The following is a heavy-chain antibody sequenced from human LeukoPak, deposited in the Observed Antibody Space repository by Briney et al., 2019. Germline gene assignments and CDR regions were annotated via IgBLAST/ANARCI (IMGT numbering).Heavy chain of an antibody. J-gene: IGHJ4*02. CDR1: GFTFSSYG. CDR2: IWYDGSNK. CDR3: ARDRAYDILTGYYPHHFNY. D-gene: IGHD3-9*01. V-gene: IGHV3-33*01. Sequence: PGGSLRLSCAASGFTFSSYGMHWVRQAPGKGLEWVAVIWYDGSNKYYADSVKGRFTISRDNSKNTLYLQMNSLRAEDTAVYYCARDRAYDILTGYYPHHFNYWGQGTLVTVSS.